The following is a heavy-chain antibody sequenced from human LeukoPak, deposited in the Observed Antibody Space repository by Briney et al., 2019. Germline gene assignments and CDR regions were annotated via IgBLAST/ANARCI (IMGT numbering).Heavy chain of an antibody. CDR1: GGSISNYY. Sequence: PSETLSLTCTVSGGSISNYYWSWIRQPPGKGLEWIGYIYYSGSTNYNPSLKSRVTISVDTSKNQFSLKLSSVTAADTAVYYCARESAVVTGNYFDYWGQGTLVTVSS. D-gene: IGHD3-22*01. J-gene: IGHJ4*02. CDR2: IYYSGST. V-gene: IGHV4-59*01. CDR3: ARESAVVTGNYFDY.